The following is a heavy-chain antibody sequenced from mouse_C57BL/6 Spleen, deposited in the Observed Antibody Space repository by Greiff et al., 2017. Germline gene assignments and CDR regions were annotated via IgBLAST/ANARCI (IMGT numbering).Heavy chain of an antibody. V-gene: IGHV5-9*01. D-gene: IGHD6-1*01. J-gene: IGHJ4*01. CDR2: ISGGGGNT. CDR1: GFTFSSYT. Sequence: EVQRVESGGGLVKPGGSLKLSCAASGFTFSSYTMSWVRQTPEKRLEWVATISGGGGNTYYPDSVKGRFTISRDNAKNTLYLQMSSLRSEDTALYYCARRELCLDYWGQGTSVTVSS. CDR3: ARRELCLDY.